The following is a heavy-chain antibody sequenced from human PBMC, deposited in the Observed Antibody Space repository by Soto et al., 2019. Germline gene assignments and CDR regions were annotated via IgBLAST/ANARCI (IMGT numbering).Heavy chain of an antibody. Sequence: ASVKVSCKASGYTFTNYGISWVRQAPGQGPEWMGWISGYNGNTKSVQKFQGRVTMTTDTSTSTAYMELRSLRSDDPAVYYCASDSATVGLVVVFDDWGQGTLVTVSS. CDR2: ISGYNGNT. CDR1: GYTFTNYG. D-gene: IGHD2-2*01. V-gene: IGHV1-18*01. J-gene: IGHJ4*02. CDR3: ASDSATVGLVVVFDD.